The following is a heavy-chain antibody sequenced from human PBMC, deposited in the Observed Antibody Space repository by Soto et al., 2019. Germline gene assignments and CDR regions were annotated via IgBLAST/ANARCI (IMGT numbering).Heavy chain of an antibody. CDR1: GGSISSGDYY. J-gene: IGHJ5*02. CDR2: IYYSGST. Sequence: SETLSLTCTVSGGSISSGDYYWSWIRQPPGKGLEWIGYIYYSGSTYYNPSLKSRVTISVDTSKNQFSLKLSSVTAADTAVYYCAREHTDGSRLEPWGQGTLVTVSS. CDR3: AREHTDGSRLEP. D-gene: IGHD6-13*01. V-gene: IGHV4-30-4*01.